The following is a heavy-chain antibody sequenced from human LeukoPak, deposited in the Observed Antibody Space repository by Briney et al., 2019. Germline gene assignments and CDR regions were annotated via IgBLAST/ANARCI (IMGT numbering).Heavy chain of an antibody. CDR3: ARGSRYCSSTSCYAGTWYYYYYGMDV. CDR2: IIPIFGTA. CDR1: GGTFSSYA. Sequence: SVRVSCKASGGTFSSYAISWVRQAPGQGLEWMGGIIPIFGTANYAQKFQGRVTITADESTSTAYMELSSLRSEDTAVYYCARGSRYCSSTSCYAGTWYYYYYGMDVWGQGTTVTVSS. J-gene: IGHJ6*02. V-gene: IGHV1-69*13. D-gene: IGHD2-2*01.